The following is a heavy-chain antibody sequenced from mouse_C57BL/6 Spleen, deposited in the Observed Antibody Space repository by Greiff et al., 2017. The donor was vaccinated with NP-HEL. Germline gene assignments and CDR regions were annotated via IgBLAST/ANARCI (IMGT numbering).Heavy chain of an antibody. Sequence: EVKLMESGGGLVKPEGSLKLSCAASGFTFSDYGMHWVRQAPEKGLEWVAYISSGSSTIYYADTVKGRFTISRDNAKNTLFLQMTSLRSEDTAMYYCARHDGGYFDVWGTGTTVTVSS. CDR3: ARHDGGYFDV. CDR2: ISSGSSTI. D-gene: IGHD2-3*01. V-gene: IGHV5-17*01. J-gene: IGHJ1*03. CDR1: GFTFSDYG.